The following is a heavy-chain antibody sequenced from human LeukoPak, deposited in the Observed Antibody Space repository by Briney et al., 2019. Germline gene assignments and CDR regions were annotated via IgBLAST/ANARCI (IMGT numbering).Heavy chain of an antibody. J-gene: IGHJ4*02. CDR1: GFTFSSYG. CDR2: IRYDGSNK. D-gene: IGHD2-2*01. Sequence: GGSLRLSCAASGFTFSSYGMHWVRQAPGKGLEWVAFIRYDGSNKYYADSVKGRFTISRDNSKNTLYLQMNSLRAEDTAVYYCAKGGLPYCSSTSCYSPYFGYWGQGTLVTVSS. CDR3: AKGGLPYCSSTSCYSPYFGY. V-gene: IGHV3-30*02.